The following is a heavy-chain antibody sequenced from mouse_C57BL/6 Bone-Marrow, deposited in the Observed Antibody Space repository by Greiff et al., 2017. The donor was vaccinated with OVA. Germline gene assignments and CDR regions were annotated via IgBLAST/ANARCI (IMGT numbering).Heavy chain of an antibody. Sequence: VQLQQSGAELVRPGTSVKVSCKASGYAFTNYLIEWVKQRPGQGLEWIGVINPGSGGTNYNEKFKGKATLTADKSSSTAYMQLSSLTSEDSAVYFCARSEDYYGSPWYFDVWGTGTTVTVSS. CDR1: GYAFTNYL. D-gene: IGHD1-1*01. CDR2: INPGSGGT. CDR3: ARSEDYYGSPWYFDV. V-gene: IGHV1-54*01. J-gene: IGHJ1*03.